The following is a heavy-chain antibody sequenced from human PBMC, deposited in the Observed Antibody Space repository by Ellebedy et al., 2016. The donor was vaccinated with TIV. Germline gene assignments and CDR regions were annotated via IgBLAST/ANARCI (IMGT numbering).Heavy chain of an antibody. CDR3: AKDDDAGAYEIHSMDV. CDR1: GFTFRNYA. J-gene: IGHJ6*02. CDR2: IDGRGEKT. Sequence: PGGSLRLSCGASGFTFRNYAMTWVRQAPGKGLEWVSAIDGRGEKTYYADSVKGRFTISRDNSKNTLYLQMTSLRAEDTALYYCAKDDDAGAYEIHSMDVWGQGTTVTVS. D-gene: IGHD3-3*01. V-gene: IGHV3-23*05.